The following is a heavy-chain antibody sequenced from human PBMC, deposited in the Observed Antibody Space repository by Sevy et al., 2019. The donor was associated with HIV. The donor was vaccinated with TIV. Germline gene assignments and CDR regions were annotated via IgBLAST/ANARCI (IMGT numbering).Heavy chain of an antibody. Sequence: SETLSLTCAVYGGSFSGYYWSWIRQPPGKGLEWIGEINHSGSTNYNPSLKSRVTISVDTSKNHCSLKLSSVTAADTAVYYCARGTGDSSGYYYFDYWGQGTLVTVSS. CDR2: INHSGST. CDR3: ARGTGDSSGYYYFDY. D-gene: IGHD3-22*01. J-gene: IGHJ4*02. CDR1: GGSFSGYY. V-gene: IGHV4-34*01.